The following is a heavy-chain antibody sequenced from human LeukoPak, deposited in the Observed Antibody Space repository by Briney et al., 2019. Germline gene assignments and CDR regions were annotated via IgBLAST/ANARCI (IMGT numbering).Heavy chain of an antibody. Sequence: PGGSLRLSCAASGFTFSSYAVSWVRQAPGKGLEWVSAISGSGGSTYYADSVKGRFTISRDNSKNTLYLQMNSLRAEDTAVYYCANSGGVQRDDAYWGQGTLVTVSS. CDR2: ISGSGGST. CDR1: GFTFSSYA. J-gene: IGHJ4*02. V-gene: IGHV3-23*01. CDR3: ANSGGVQRDDAY. D-gene: IGHD6-25*01.